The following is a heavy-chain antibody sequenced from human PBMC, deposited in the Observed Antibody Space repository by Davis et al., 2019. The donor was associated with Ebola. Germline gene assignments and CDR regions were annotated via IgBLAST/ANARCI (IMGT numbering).Heavy chain of an antibody. CDR2: LGTSADT. V-gene: IGHV3-23*01. D-gene: IGHD2-21*02. CDR3: AKDTANIWFDI. Sequence: GGSLRLSCVASGFTFSNAWMAWVRQAPGKGLEWVSTLGTSADTYYADSVKGRFTISRDNSRNTLYLQMNGLRVEDTAIYYCAKDTANIWFDIWGQGTMVTVSP. J-gene: IGHJ3*02. CDR1: GFTFSNAW.